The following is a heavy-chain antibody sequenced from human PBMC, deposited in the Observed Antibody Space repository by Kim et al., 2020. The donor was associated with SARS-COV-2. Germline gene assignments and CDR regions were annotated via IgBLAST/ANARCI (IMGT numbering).Heavy chain of an antibody. Sequence: GGSLRLSCAASGFTFSNYALHWVRQAPGQGLEWVAVISYDGSNKYYADSVKGRFTISRDNSKNTLYLQMNSLTTEDTAVYYCASSYSSSNFDYWGQGTLVTVSS. CDR1: GFTFSNYA. CDR3: ASSYSSSNFDY. CDR2: ISYDGSNK. D-gene: IGHD6-6*01. V-gene: IGHV3-30-3*01. J-gene: IGHJ4*02.